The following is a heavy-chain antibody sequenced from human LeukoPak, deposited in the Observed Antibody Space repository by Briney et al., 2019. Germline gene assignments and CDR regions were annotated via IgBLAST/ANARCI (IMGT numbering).Heavy chain of an antibody. Sequence: GGSLRLSCEASGFTFDNYGMYWVRQAPGTGLEWVSGTTWNGGSTAYADSVKGRFTISRDNAKNSLYLQVNSLRAEDTAVYYCARGSRFGVVGRDAFDIWGQGTVVTVSS. CDR1: GFTFDNYG. D-gene: IGHD3-3*01. V-gene: IGHV3-20*04. CDR2: TTWNGGST. CDR3: ARGSRFGVVGRDAFDI. J-gene: IGHJ3*02.